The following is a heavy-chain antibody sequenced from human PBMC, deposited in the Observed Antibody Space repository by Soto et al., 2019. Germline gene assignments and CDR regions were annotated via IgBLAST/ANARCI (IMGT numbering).Heavy chain of an antibody. D-gene: IGHD4-17*01. J-gene: IGHJ6*03. CDR1: GCTFSSYS. V-gene: IGHV3-48*01. CDR3: ARSTVALHYYYMDV. Sequence: GGSLRLSCAASGCTFSSYSMNWVRQAPGKGLEWVSYISSSSSTIYYAASVKGRFTISRDNAKNSLYLQMNSLRAEDTAVYYCARSTVALHYYYMDVWGKGTTVTVSS. CDR2: ISSSSSTI.